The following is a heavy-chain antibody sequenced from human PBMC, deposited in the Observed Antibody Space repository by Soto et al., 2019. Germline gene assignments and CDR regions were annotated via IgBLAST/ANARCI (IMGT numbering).Heavy chain of an antibody. J-gene: IGHJ6*02. CDR2: ISYDGSNK. V-gene: IGHV3-30-3*01. D-gene: IGHD6-13*01. CDR1: GFTFSDYA. CDR3: ARVEQQLDYDYGMDV. Sequence: ESGGGVVQPGRSLRLSCAASGFTFSDYAFHWVRQAPGKGLEWVAVISYDGSNKYYADSVKGRFTISRDNSKNTLYLQMNSLRAEDTAMYYCARVEQQLDYDYGMDVWGQGTTVTVSS.